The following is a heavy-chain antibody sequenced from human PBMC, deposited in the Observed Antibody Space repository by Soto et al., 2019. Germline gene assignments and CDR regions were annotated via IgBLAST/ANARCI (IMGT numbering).Heavy chain of an antibody. V-gene: IGHV5-10-1*01. J-gene: IGHJ6*02. CDR2: IDPSDSYT. CDR1: GYSFTSYW. CDR3: ARPIRQQLVRRWVTDYYYGMDV. D-gene: IGHD6-13*01. Sequence: GESLKISCKGSGYSFTSYWISWVRQMPGKGLEWMGRIDPSDSYTNYSPSFQGHVTISADKSISTAYLQWSSLKASDTAMYYCARPIRQQLVRRWVTDYYYGMDVWGQGTTVTVS.